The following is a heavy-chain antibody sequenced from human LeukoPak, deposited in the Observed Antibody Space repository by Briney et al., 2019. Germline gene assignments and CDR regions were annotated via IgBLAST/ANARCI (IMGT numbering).Heavy chain of an antibody. Sequence: GGSLRLSCAASGFTFSSYAMSWVRQAPEKGLEWVSGISGSGGSTYYADSVKGRFTISGDNSKNTLYLQMNSLRAEDTAVYYCAKRSSSGWYGFFDYWGQGTLVTVSS. CDR3: AKRSSSGWYGFFDY. J-gene: IGHJ4*02. V-gene: IGHV3-23*01. CDR1: GFTFSSYA. D-gene: IGHD6-19*01. CDR2: ISGSGGST.